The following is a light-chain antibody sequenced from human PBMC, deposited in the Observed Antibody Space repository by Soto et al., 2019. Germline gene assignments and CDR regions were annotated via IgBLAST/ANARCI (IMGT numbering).Light chain of an antibody. CDR1: SRDVGGYNY. CDR2: DVS. J-gene: IGLJ2*01. Sequence: QSALTQPASVSGSPGQSITISCTGTSRDVGGYNYVSWYQQHPGKAPKLMIYDVSNRPSGVSNRFSGSKSGNTASLTISGLQAEDEADYYCNSYTRWSTLYVVFGGGTKVTVL. V-gene: IGLV2-14*01. CDR3: NSYTRWSTLYVV.